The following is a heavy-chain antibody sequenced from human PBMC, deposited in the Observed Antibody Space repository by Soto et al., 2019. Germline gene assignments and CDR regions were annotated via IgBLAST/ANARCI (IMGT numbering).Heavy chain of an antibody. D-gene: IGHD4-17*01. J-gene: IGHJ4*02. CDR2: IIPVLGRT. V-gene: IGHV1-69*08. Sequence: QVQLVQSGAEVKKPGSPVKVSCKASEGTFSSYTISWVRQAPGQGLDWMGRIIPVLGRTNYAQKFQDRVTITADKSTSTAYMELRSLGSEDTAMYYCVRDGDYTRGYWGQGTLVTVSS. CDR1: EGTFSSYT. CDR3: VRDGDYTRGY.